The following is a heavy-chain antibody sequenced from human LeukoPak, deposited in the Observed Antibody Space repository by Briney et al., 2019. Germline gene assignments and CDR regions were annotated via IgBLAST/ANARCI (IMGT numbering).Heavy chain of an antibody. Sequence: GGSLRLSCAAFGFTFSSYGMSWVRQAPGKGLEWVSAISGSGGSTYYADSVKGRFTISRDNSKNTLYLQMHTLRAEDTAVYYCAKADGSMTGSCFDYWGLGTLVTVSS. V-gene: IGHV3-23*01. D-gene: IGHD1-14*01. CDR1: GFTFSSYG. CDR3: AKADGSMTGSCFDY. J-gene: IGHJ4*02. CDR2: ISGSGGST.